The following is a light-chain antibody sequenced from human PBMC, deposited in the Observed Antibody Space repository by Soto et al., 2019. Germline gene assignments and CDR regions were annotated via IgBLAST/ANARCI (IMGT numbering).Light chain of an antibody. V-gene: IGLV1-47*01. Sequence: QSAVTQPPSASGTPGQRITISCSGSSSNIGSNYVYWYQQLPGTAPKLLIYRNDQRPSGVPDRFSGSKSGTSASLAISGLRSEDEAAYYCAAWDNSLSGMIFGGGTKLTVL. CDR1: SSNIGSNY. CDR2: RND. CDR3: AAWDNSLSGMI. J-gene: IGLJ2*01.